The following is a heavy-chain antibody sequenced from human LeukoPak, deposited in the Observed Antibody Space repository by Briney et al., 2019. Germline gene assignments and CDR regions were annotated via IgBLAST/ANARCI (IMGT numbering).Heavy chain of an antibody. D-gene: IGHD3-3*01. CDR1: GFTFSSYG. J-gene: IGHJ4*02. Sequence: GGSLRLSCAASGFTFSSYGMHWVRQAPGKGLEWVAVISYDGSNKYYADSVKGRFTISRDNSKNTLYLQMNSLRAEDTAVYYCARTIFGVVIYFDYWGQGTLVTVSS. CDR2: ISYDGSNK. CDR3: ARTIFGVVIYFDY. V-gene: IGHV3-30*03.